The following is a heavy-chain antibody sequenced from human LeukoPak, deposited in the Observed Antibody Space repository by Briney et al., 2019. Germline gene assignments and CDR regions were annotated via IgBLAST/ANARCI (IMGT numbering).Heavy chain of an antibody. D-gene: IGHD3-10*01. CDR3: ARDRFGELLYVY. Sequence: SETLSLTCTVSGGSISSYYWSWIRQPPGKGLEWIGYIYYSGSTNYNPSLKSRVTISVDTSKNQFSLKLSSVTAADTAVYYCARDRFGELLYVYWGQGTLVTVSS. CDR1: GGSISSYY. J-gene: IGHJ4*02. CDR2: IYYSGST. V-gene: IGHV4-59*01.